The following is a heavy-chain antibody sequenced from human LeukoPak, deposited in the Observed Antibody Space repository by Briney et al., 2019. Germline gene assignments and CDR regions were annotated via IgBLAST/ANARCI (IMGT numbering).Heavy chain of an antibody. J-gene: IGHJ3*02. CDR3: ARDGKLRYFDWSELGEFWDI. CDR2: IYHSGST. D-gene: IGHD3-9*01. V-gene: IGHV4-38-2*02. Sequence: SETLSLTCAVSGYSISSGYYWGWIRQPPGKGLEWIGSIYHSGSTYYNPSLKSRVTISVDTSKNQFSLKLSSVTAVDTAVYYCARDGKLRYFDWSELGEFWDIWGQGTMVTVSS. CDR1: GYSISSGYY.